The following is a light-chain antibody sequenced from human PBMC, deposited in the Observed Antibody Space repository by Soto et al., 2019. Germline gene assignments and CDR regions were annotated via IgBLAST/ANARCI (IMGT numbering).Light chain of an antibody. CDR2: DAS. CDR3: QHRSNWPPT. Sequence: EIVLTQSPGTLSLSPGERATLSCSASQSVSSYLAWYQQKPGQAPRLLIYDASNRATGIPARFSGSGSGTDFTLTISRLEPEDFAVYYCQHRSNWPPTFGQGTKVDI. J-gene: IGKJ1*01. CDR1: QSVSSY. V-gene: IGKV3-11*01.